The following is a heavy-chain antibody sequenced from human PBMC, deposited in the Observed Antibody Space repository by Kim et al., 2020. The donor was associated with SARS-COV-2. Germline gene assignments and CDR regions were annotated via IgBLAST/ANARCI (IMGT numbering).Heavy chain of an antibody. CDR3: AGGQHDYGDCLFDY. Sequence: AEPVKGRFTIPRDNAKNSLYLQMNSLRDEDTAVYYCAGGQHDYGDCLFDYWSQGTLVTVSS. V-gene: IGHV3-48*02. J-gene: IGHJ4*02. D-gene: IGHD4-17*01.